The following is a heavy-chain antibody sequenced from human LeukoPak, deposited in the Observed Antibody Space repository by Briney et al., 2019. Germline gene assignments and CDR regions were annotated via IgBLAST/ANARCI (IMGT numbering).Heavy chain of an antibody. CDR2: INPNSGGT. Sequence: ASVKVSCKASGYIFTGYYMHWVRQAPGQGLEWMGWINPNSGGTYFAQKFQGRASMTRDTSISTAYMEVSRLRSDDTAVYYCAVLQLGDSFDIWGQGTMVTVSS. CDR3: AVLQLGDSFDI. D-gene: IGHD6-13*01. J-gene: IGHJ3*02. CDR1: GYIFTGYY. V-gene: IGHV1-2*02.